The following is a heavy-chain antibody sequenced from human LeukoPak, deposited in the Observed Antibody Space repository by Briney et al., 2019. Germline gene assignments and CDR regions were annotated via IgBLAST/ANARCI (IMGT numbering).Heavy chain of an antibody. J-gene: IGHJ4*02. CDR3: AKVVGDGYNKGD. V-gene: IGHV3-30*02. D-gene: IGHD5-24*01. CDR1: GFTFSGYG. Sequence: GGSLRLSCAVSGFTFSGYGMHWVRQAPGKGLEWVAFIRYDGSNKYYADSVKGRFTISRDNSKNTLYLQMNSLRAVDTAVYYCAKVVGDGYNKGDWGQGTLVTVSS. CDR2: IRYDGSNK.